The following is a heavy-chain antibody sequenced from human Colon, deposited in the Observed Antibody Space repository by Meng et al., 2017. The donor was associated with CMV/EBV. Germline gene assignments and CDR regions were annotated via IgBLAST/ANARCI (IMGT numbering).Heavy chain of an antibody. Sequence: GESLKISCAVSGFTFSNYEMNWVRQAPGKGLEWVSVIYSGGTTHYADSVKGRFTISRDNSKNTLYLQMNSLRAEDTAVYYCARLPGSGKDYWGQGTLVTVSS. J-gene: IGHJ4*02. CDR1: GFTFSNYE. CDR3: ARLPGSGKDY. CDR2: IYSGGTT. V-gene: IGHV3-53*01. D-gene: IGHD3-10*01.